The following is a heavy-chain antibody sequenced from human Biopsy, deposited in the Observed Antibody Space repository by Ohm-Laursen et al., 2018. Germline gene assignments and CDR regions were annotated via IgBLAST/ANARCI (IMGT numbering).Heavy chain of an antibody. CDR3: ARTPILIVSAGLVYRHRRHLQGMDV. V-gene: IGHV2-70*11. D-gene: IGHD6-13*01. J-gene: IGHJ6*02. Sequence: TLSLTCSVSGGSIISYYWTWIRQPPGKALEWLARIDWDDYKDYSASLQTKLSISKDTSNDQVVLTVNNVDPADTATYYCARTPILIVSAGLVYRHRRHLQGMDVWGQGIAVAVS. CDR1: GGSIISYY. CDR2: IDWDDYK.